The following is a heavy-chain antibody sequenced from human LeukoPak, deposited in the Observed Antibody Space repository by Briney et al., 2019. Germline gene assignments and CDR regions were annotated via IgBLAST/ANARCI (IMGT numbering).Heavy chain of an antibody. CDR1: GYSFTSYW. J-gene: IGHJ5*02. CDR2: FYPGDSDT. V-gene: IGHV5-51*01. CDR3: ARHQYSSSWYSGWFDP. Sequence: GESLKISCKGSGYSFTSYWIAWVRQMPGKGLEWMGIFYPGDSDTRYSPSFQGQVTISADRSISTAYLQWSSLKASDTAMYYCARHQYSSSWYSGWFDPWGQGALVTVSS. D-gene: IGHD6-13*01.